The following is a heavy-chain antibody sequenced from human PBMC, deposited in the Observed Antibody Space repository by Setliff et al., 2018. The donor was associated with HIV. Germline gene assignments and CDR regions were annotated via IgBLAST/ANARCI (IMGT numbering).Heavy chain of an antibody. V-gene: IGHV1-69*10. CDR1: GGTFSSYA. Sequence: SVKVSCKAYGGTFSSYAITWVRQAPGQGLECMGGIIPMLGITNYAQGFQGRLTITADEYTGTAYMELSSLRSEDTAVYYCATRGRDLGFDYWGQGTLVTVSS. D-gene: IGHD1-1*01. CDR2: IIPMLGIT. CDR3: ATRGRDLGFDY. J-gene: IGHJ4*02.